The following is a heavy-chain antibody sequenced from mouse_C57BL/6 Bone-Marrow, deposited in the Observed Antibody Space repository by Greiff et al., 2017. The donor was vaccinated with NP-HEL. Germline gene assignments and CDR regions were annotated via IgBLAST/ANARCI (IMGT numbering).Heavy chain of an antibody. CDR1: GYTFTNYW. CDR2: IYPGGGYT. CDR3: ARNGGGYFDY. Sequence: VQLQQSGAELVRPGTSVKMSCKASGYTFTNYWIGWAKQRPGHGLEWIGDIYPGGGYTNYNEKFKGKATLTADKSSSTADMQFSSLTSEDSAIYYCARNGGGYFDYWGQGTTLTVSS. V-gene: IGHV1-63*01. J-gene: IGHJ2*01.